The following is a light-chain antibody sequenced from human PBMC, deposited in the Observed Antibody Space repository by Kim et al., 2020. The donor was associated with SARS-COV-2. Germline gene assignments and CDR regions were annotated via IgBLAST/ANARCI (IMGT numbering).Light chain of an antibody. Sequence: DIQMTQSPSSLSASVGDRVTITCRASQGISSWLAWYQQKPEKAPKPLIYAASSLQSGVPSRFSGSGSGTYFTLTISSLQPEDVATYYCQQYDSYPRTFGQGTKVDIK. CDR1: QGISSW. V-gene: IGKV1D-16*01. CDR3: QQYDSYPRT. J-gene: IGKJ1*01. CDR2: AAS.